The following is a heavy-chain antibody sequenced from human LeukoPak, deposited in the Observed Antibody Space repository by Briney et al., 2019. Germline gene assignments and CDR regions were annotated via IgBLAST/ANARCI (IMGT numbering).Heavy chain of an antibody. CDR3: ASGPSYYYGMDV. Sequence: SETLSLTRTVSGGSISSYYWSWIRQPPGKGLEWIGYIYYSGSTNYNPSLKSRVTISVDTSKNQFSLKLSSVTAADTAVYYCASGPSYYYGMDVWGQGTTVTVSS. CDR2: IYYSGST. V-gene: IGHV4-59*01. CDR1: GGSISSYY. J-gene: IGHJ6*02.